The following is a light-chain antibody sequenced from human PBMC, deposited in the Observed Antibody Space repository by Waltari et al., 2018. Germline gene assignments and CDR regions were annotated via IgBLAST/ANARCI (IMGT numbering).Light chain of an antibody. CDR2: KAA. J-gene: IGKJ1*01. Sequence: TWRASQAISGWLAWYQQRPGKATKLLIYKAASLESGVPSRFSGSGSGTEFTLTISSLQPNDFATDYCQQYNSAPWTFGQGTKVEIK. CDR3: QQYNSAPWT. V-gene: IGKV1-5*03. CDR1: QAISGW.